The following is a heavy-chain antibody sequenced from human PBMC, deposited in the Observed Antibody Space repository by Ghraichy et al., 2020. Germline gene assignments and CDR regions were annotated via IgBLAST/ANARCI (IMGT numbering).Heavy chain of an antibody. V-gene: IGHV3-21*01. CDR3: ARDYDFCSGYSDAFDI. J-gene: IGHJ3*02. CDR2: ISSSSSYI. CDR1: GFTFSSYS. Sequence: GGSLRLSCAASGFTFSSYSMNWVRQAPGKGLEWVSSISSSSSYIYYADSVKGRFTISRDNAKNSLYLQMNSLRAEDTAVYYCARDYDFCSGYSDAFDIWGQGTMVTVSS. D-gene: IGHD3-3*01.